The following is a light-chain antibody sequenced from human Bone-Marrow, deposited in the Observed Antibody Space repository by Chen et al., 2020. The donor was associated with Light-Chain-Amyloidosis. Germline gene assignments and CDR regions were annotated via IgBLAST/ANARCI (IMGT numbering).Light chain of an antibody. J-gene: IGLJ1*01. CDR2: EVI. CDR3: NSDTIKNTLV. Sequence: QSALTQPASVSGSPGQSITISCTGTSSDVGGDNHVSWYQQHPTKAPKLMMYEVINRPSWGPDRFSGCKSGNTASLTISGLQTEDEADYFCNSDTIKNTLVFGSGTRVTVL. CDR1: SSDVGGDNH. V-gene: IGLV2-14*01.